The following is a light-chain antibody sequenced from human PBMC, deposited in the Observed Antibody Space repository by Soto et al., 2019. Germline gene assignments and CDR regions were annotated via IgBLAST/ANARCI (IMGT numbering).Light chain of an antibody. CDR2: DAS. J-gene: IGKJ4*01. CDR1: QSVSSY. Sequence: EIVLTQSPATLSLSPGERATLSCRASQSVSSYLAWYQQKPGQAPRLLIYDASNRATGIPARFSGSGSGTDXTLTXXXXXXXXXXVYYCQQRSNWPPAFGGGTXXEIK. V-gene: IGKV3-11*01. CDR3: QQRSNWPPA.